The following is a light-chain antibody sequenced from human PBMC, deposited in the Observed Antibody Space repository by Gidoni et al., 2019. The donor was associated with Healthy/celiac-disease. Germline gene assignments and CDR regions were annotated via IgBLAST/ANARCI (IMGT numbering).Light chain of an antibody. CDR3: CSYAGSSTLV. CDR2: EVS. Sequence: LTQPASVSGSPGQSITISCTGTSSDVGSYNLVSWYQQHPGKAPKLMIYEVSKRPSGVSNRFSGSKSGNTASLTISGLQAEDEADYYCCSYAGSSTLVFGGGTKLTVL. CDR1: SSDVGSYNL. V-gene: IGLV2-23*02. J-gene: IGLJ3*02.